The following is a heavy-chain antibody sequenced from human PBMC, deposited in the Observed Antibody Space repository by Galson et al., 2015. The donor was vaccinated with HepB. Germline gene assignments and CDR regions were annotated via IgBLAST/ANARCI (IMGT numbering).Heavy chain of an antibody. V-gene: IGHV3-33*01. CDR1: RFTFSSCG. D-gene: IGHD5/OR15-5a*01. CDR3: VRDYSYSVYSYGMDV. Sequence: SLRLSCAASRFTFSSCGMHWVRQAPGKGLEWVAAIWYDGTKKYYAASVRGRFTISRDNSKSVLYLQMDSLSAEGTAVYYCVRDYSYSVYSYGMDVWGQGTTVTVSS. CDR2: IWYDGTKK. J-gene: IGHJ6*02.